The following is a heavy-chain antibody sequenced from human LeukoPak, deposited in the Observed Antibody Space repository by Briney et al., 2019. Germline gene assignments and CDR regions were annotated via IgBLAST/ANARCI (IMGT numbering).Heavy chain of an antibody. D-gene: IGHD6-13*01. CDR2: ISYDGSNR. V-gene: IGHV3-30*18. J-gene: IGHJ4*02. CDR1: GFTFSSYG. Sequence: GRSLRLSCAASGFTFSSYGMHWVRQAPGKGLEWVAVISYDGSNRYYADSVKGRFTISRDNSKNMLYLQMNSLRAEDTAVYYCAKPTGSSWLGPYYFDYWGQGTLVTVSS. CDR3: AKPTGSSWLGPYYFDY.